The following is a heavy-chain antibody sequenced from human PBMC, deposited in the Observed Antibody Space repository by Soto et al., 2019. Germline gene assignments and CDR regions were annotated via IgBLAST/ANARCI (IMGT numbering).Heavy chain of an antibody. J-gene: IGHJ6*02. CDR3: ARQGRNTKIVILRHYATDF. Sequence: PSETLSLTCSVSSGSISSNSYLWGWIRQPPGKGLGWIGAILYSGDTYYSESLKSRVTMSVDTAKNQFSLKLNSVTAADTAVYYCARQGRNTKIVILRHYATDFWGQGTAVTVSS. V-gene: IGHV4-39*01. CDR1: SGSISSNSYL. D-gene: IGHD3-22*01. CDR2: ILYSGDT.